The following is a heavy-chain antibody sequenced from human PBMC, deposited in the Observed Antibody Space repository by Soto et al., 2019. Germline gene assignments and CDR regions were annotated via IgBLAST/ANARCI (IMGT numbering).Heavy chain of an antibody. J-gene: IGHJ3*02. V-gene: IGHV3-53*04. CDR2: IFTGGAT. Sequence: EVQVVESGGGLVPPGGSLRLSCAASGFTVSSHYMSWVRQAPGKGLEWVSVIFTGGATYYADSVKGRFTISRHSSKITVYIQMNSLRAEDTAVYYCARDRYSSGWLDAFDIWGQGTMVTVSS. CDR3: ARDRYSSGWLDAFDI. CDR1: GFTVSSHY. D-gene: IGHD6-19*01.